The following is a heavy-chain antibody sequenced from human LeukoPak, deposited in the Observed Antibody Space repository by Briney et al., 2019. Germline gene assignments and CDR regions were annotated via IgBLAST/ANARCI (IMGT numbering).Heavy chain of an antibody. Sequence: GGSLRLSCAASGFTFRSYDMHWVRQAPGKGLEWVAVVWYDESNKYYVDSVKGRFTISRDNSKKTLYLQMNSLRAEDTAVYYCARVDGYNFDAFDIWGQGTMVTVSS. CDR3: ARVDGYNFDAFDI. V-gene: IGHV3-33*01. J-gene: IGHJ3*02. CDR2: VWYDESNK. CDR1: GFTFRSYD. D-gene: IGHD5-24*01.